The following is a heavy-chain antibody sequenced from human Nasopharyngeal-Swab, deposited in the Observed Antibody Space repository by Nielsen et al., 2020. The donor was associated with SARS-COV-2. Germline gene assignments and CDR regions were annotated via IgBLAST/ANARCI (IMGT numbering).Heavy chain of an antibody. Sequence: GESLKISCAASGFTFSSAMSWLRQAPGKGLECVSGIGGSGVKTYYADSVKGRFTISRDNSKNTLYLQMNSLRAEDTAVYYCAKEQGTGWQHHFDYWGQGTLVTVSS. CDR3: AKEQGTGWQHHFDY. V-gene: IGHV3-23*01. CDR1: GFTFSSA. D-gene: IGHD6-19*01. J-gene: IGHJ4*02. CDR2: IGGSGVKT.